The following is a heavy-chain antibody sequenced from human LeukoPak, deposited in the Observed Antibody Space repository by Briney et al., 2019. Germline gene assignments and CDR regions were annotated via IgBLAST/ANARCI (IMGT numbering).Heavy chain of an antibody. J-gene: IGHJ6*02. Sequence: GGSLRLSCAASGSTFSSYGMHWVRQAPGKGLEWVAVISYGGSNKYYADSVKGRFTISRDNSKHTLYLQMNSLRAEDTAVYYCAKGGPYGMGVWGQGTTVTVSS. D-gene: IGHD3-10*01. CDR2: ISYGGSNK. V-gene: IGHV3-30*18. CDR3: AKGGPYGMGV. CDR1: GSTFSSYG.